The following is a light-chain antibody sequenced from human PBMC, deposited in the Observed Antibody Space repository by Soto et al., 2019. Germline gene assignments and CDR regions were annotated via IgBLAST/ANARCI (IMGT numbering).Light chain of an antibody. Sequence: QSALTQPASVSGSPGQSITISCTGTSSDVGSYNLVSWYQQHPTKAPKLMIYEVSKRPSGVSNRFSGSKSDNTASLTISGRQADDEADYYCCSYAGSSTLAVFGGGTQLTVL. CDR3: CSYAGSSTLAV. J-gene: IGLJ7*01. CDR2: EVS. V-gene: IGLV2-23*02. CDR1: SSDVGSYNL.